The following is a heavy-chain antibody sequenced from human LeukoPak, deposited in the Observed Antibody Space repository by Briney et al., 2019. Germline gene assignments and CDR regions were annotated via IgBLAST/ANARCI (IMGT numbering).Heavy chain of an antibody. CDR1: GFTFSSYS. CDR3: AIHYGSGSYGSLYYYGMDV. V-gene: IGHV3-21*01. J-gene: IGHJ6*02. D-gene: IGHD3-10*01. CDR2: ISSSSSYI. Sequence: PGGSLRLSCAASGFTFSSYSMNWVRQAPGKGLEWVSSISSSSSYIYYADSVKGRFTISRDNAKNSLYLQMNSLRAEDTAVYYCAIHYGSGSYGSLYYYGMDVWGQGTTVTVSS.